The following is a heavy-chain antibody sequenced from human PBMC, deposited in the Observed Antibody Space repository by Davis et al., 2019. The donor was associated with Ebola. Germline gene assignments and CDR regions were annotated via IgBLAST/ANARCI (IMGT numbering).Heavy chain of an antibody. CDR3: AKDRLAYYYGMDV. J-gene: IGHJ6*02. Sequence: PGGSLRLSCAASGFNFNEFAMHWVRQAPGKGLEWVSGISWDSGSKAYVDSAKGRFTISRDNAENSLYLQMNSLRTEDTALYYCAKDRLAYYYGMDVWGQGTTVTVSS. CDR2: ISWDSGSK. CDR1: GFNFNEFA. V-gene: IGHV3-9*01.